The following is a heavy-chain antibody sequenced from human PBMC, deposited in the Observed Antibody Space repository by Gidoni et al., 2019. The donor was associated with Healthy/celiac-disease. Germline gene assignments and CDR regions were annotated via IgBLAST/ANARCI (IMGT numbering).Heavy chain of an antibody. CDR3: AKGNLYVDY. V-gene: IGHV3-23*01. CDR1: GFTFSSYA. J-gene: IGHJ4*02. Sequence: EVQLLESGGGLVQPGGSLRLSCAASGFTFSSYAMSWVRQAPGQGLAWVSAMSGSGGSTYYADSVKGRFTISRDNSKNTMYLQMNSLRAEDTAVYYCAKGNLYVDYWGQGTLVTVSS. CDR2: MSGSGGST.